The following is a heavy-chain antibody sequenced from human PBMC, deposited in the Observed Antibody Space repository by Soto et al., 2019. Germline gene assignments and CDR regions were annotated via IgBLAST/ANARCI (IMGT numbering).Heavy chain of an antibody. J-gene: IGHJ4*02. CDR1: GFTLSSYS. CDR3: ARESSGGPITTVPTWRDDFAD. V-gene: IGHV3-21*01. D-gene: IGHD4-17*01. CDR2: LSRSSRYI. Sequence: PAGSLRLCCAASGFTLSSYSMNWVRQAPGQGLEWVSSLSRSSRYIYYADSVRGLFTISRDNAKSSLYLQMNSIRAEDPALSYYARESSGGPITTVPTWRDDFADWGQGTLVTVSS.